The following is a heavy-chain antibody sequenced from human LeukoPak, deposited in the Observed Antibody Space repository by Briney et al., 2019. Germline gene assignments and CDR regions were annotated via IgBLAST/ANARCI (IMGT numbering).Heavy chain of an antibody. CDR3: AKDEGYCSSTSCSSYYYYYYMDV. D-gene: IGHD2-2*01. CDR1: GFTFSSYE. Sequence: GGSLRLSCAASGFTFSSYEMNWVRQAPGKGLEWVSYISSSGSTIYYADSVKGRFTISRDNAKNSLYLQMNSLRAEDTAVYYCAKDEGYCSSTSCSSYYYYYYMDVWGKGTTVTVSS. J-gene: IGHJ6*03. CDR2: ISSSGSTI. V-gene: IGHV3-48*03.